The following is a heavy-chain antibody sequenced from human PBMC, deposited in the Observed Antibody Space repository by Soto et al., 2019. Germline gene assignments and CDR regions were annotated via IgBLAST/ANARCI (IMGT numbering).Heavy chain of an antibody. D-gene: IGHD3-22*01. CDR1: GGSFSGYY. Sequence: SETLSLTCAVYGGSFSGYYWSRIRQPPGKGLEWIGEINHSGSTNYNPSLKSRVTISVGTSKNQFSLKLSSVTAADAAVYYCATGSIGTMIAVVNNAPKFDYWGQGTLVTVSS. CDR3: ATGSIGTMIAVVNNAPKFDY. CDR2: INHSGST. J-gene: IGHJ4*02. V-gene: IGHV4-34*01.